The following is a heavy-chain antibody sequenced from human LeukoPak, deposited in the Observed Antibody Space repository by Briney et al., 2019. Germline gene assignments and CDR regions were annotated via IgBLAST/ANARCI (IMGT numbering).Heavy chain of an antibody. V-gene: IGHV1-69*13. CDR1: GGTFSSYA. J-gene: IGHJ6*02. Sequence: ASVKVSCKASGGTFSSYAISWVRQAPGQGLEWMGGIIPIFGTANYAQKFQGRVTITADESTSTAYMELSSLRSEDTAVHYCARASTVTTWLYYYYGMDVWGQGTTVTVSS. D-gene: IGHD4-17*01. CDR2: IIPIFGTA. CDR3: ARASTVTTWLYYYYGMDV.